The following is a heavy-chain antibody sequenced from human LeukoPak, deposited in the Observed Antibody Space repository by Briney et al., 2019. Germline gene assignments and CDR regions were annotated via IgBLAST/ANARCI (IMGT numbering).Heavy chain of an antibody. J-gene: IGHJ4*02. CDR2: IHYSGST. D-gene: IGHD3-9*01. CDR1: GGSISSSTYF. V-gene: IGHV4-39*07. Sequence: TSETLSLTCSVSGGSISSSTYFWGWIRQPPGKGLEWIASIHYSGSTYSNPSLKSRVTISVDTSKNQFSLKLSSVTAADTAVYYCARSHPILRYFDWLLPFDYWGQGTLVTVSS. CDR3: ARSHPILRYFDWLLPFDY.